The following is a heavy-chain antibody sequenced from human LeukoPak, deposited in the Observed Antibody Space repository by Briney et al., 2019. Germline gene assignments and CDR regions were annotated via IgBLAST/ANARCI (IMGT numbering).Heavy chain of an antibody. CDR1: GDSINSYY. V-gene: IGHV4-4*07. Sequence: KPSETLSLTCTVSGDSINSYYWSWIRQPAGNGLEWIGRIYSSGSINYNPSLKSRVTMSVDTSKNQFSLKLTSVTAADTAVYYCARGPQMTTNTYYFDYWGQGTLVTVSS. D-gene: IGHD4-17*01. CDR2: IYSSGSI. CDR3: ARGPQMTTNTYYFDY. J-gene: IGHJ4*02.